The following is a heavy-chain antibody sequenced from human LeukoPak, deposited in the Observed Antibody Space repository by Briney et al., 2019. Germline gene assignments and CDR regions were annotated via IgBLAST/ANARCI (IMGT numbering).Heavy chain of an antibody. J-gene: IGHJ6*02. CDR3: ASWHAATISPPGYYYGMDV. CDR2: ISAYNGNT. V-gene: IGHV1-18*01. CDR1: GYTFTSYG. Sequence: ASVKVSCKASGYTFTSYGISWVRQAPGQGLEWMGWISAYNGNTNYAQKLQGRVTMTTDTSTSTAYMELRSLRSDDTAVYYCASWHAATISPPGYYYGMDVWGQGTTVTVPS. D-gene: IGHD5-12*01.